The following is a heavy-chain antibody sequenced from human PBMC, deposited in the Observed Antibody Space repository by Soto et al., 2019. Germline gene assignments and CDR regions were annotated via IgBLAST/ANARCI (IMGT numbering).Heavy chain of an antibody. CDR2: ISAYNGNT. CDR3: ARGSYDFWSGYPRYYYYMDV. J-gene: IGHJ6*03. D-gene: IGHD3-3*01. Sequence: QVQLVQSGAEVKKPGASVKVSCKASGYTFTSYGISWVRQAPGQGLEWMGWISAYNGNTNDAQKLQGRVTMTTDTSTSSAYMELRSLRSDDTAVYYCARGSYDFWSGYPRYYYYMDVWGKGTTVTVSS. V-gene: IGHV1-18*01. CDR1: GYTFTSYG.